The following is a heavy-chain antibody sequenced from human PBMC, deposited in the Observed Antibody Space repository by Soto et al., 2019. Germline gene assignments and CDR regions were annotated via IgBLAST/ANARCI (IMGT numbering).Heavy chain of an antibody. Sequence: EVHLLESGGGLVQPGGSLRLSCTASGFNFADHAMSWVRQAPGKGLEWVSGVSGSGDYPYYADSLRGRFTTSRDNSKNTRFLQMGSLRADDTGVYFCVSAQNSNSWGGSLGYWGQGTLVTVSP. CDR2: VSGSGDYP. CDR1: GFNFADHA. J-gene: IGHJ4*02. V-gene: IGHV3-23*01. CDR3: VSAQNSNSWGGSLGY. D-gene: IGHD3-16*01.